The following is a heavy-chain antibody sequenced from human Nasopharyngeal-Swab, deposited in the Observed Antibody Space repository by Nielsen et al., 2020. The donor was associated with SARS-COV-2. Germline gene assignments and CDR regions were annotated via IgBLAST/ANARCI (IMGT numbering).Heavy chain of an antibody. D-gene: IGHD3-9*01. Sequence: GGSLRLSCAASGFTFSNYWMSWVRQAPGKGLEWVANIKQDESKKYYVDSVKGRFTISRDNAKNSLYLQMNSLRDEDTAVYYCASTKYDINWGQGTLVTVSS. CDR1: GFTFSNYW. V-gene: IGHV3-7*01. J-gene: IGHJ1*01. CDR2: IKQDESKK. CDR3: ASTKYDIN.